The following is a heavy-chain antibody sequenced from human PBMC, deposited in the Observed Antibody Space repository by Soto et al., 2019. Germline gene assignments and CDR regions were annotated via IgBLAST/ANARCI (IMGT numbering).Heavy chain of an antibody. CDR2: FRRKANSYAT. Sequence: EVQLVESGGGLVQPGGSLKLSCAASGFTFSGSAMHWVRQASGKGREWVGRFRRKANSYATAYAASVKGRFTISRDDSKNTAYLQMNSLKTEDTAVYYCTRLGSYYGMDVWGQGTTVTVSS. D-gene: IGHD1-26*01. J-gene: IGHJ6*02. CDR1: GFTFSGSA. V-gene: IGHV3-73*01. CDR3: TRLGSYYGMDV.